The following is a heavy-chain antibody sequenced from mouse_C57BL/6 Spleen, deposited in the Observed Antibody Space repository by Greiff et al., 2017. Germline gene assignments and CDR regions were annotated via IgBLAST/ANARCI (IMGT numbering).Heavy chain of an antibody. CDR1: GFTFSSYA. V-gene: IGHV5-4*01. CDR3: ARSPLYGSEFAY. CDR2: ISDGGSYT. D-gene: IGHD2-1*01. J-gene: IGHJ3*01. Sequence: EVQRVESGGGLVKPGGSLKLSCAASGFTFSSYAMSWVRQTPEKRLEWVATISDGGSYTYYPDNVKGRFTISRDNAKNNLYLQMSHLKSEDTAMYYCARSPLYGSEFAYWGQGTLVTVSA.